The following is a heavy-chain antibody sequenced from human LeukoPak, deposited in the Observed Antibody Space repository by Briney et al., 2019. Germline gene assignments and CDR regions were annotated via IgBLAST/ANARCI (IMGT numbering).Heavy chain of an antibody. Sequence: SETLSLTCTVSGGSISRYYWSWIRQPPGKGLEWIGNIYYSGSTNYNPSLKSRVTISVDTSKNQFSLRLSSVTAADTAVYYCARQSYTAYYYYGMDVWGQGTTVTVSS. CDR1: GGSISRYY. CDR3: ARQSYTAYYYYGMDV. J-gene: IGHJ6*02. V-gene: IGHV4-59*08. CDR2: IYYSGST. D-gene: IGHD3-10*01.